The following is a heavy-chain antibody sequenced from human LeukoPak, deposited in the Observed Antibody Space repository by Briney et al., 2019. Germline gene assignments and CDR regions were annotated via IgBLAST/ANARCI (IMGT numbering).Heavy chain of an antibody. V-gene: IGHV3-21*01. CDR3: ARKTYYYDSGSYSKSYYFDY. D-gene: IGHD3-10*01. CDR2: ISRVSTYI. Sequence: KPGGSLRLSCAASGFIFSRYTMNWVRQAPGKGLEWVSSISRVSTYIYYADSVKGRFTISRDNAKNSLFLQLNSLRAEDTAVYYCARKTYYYDSGSYSKSYYFDYWGQGTLVTVSS. J-gene: IGHJ4*02. CDR1: GFIFSRYT.